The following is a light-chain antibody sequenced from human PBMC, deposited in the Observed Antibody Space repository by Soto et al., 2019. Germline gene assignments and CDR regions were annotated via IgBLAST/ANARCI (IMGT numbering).Light chain of an antibody. CDR1: QDISNY. Sequence: DIQMTQSPSSLSASVGDRVTITCQASQDISNYLNWYQQKPGKAPKLLIYDASNLETGVPSRFSASGSGTDFTLTISDVQPEDFALYYCHQRQSWPRTFGQGTKVDIK. CDR3: HQRQSWPRT. J-gene: IGKJ1*01. CDR2: DAS. V-gene: IGKV1-33*01.